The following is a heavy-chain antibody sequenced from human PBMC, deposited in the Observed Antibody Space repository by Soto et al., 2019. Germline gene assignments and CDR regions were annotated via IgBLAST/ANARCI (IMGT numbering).Heavy chain of an antibody. CDR2: IIPIFGTA. J-gene: IGHJ6*02. V-gene: IGHV1-69*13. Sequence: GASVKVSCKSSGGTFSSYAISCVRQAPGQGLEWMGGIIPIFGTANYAQKFQGRVTITADESTSTAYMELTSLRTEDTAVYYCAKDILSGGSVPFYYWYGMDVWGQGTAVTVSS. CDR1: GGTFSSYA. D-gene: IGHD3-10*01. CDR3: AKDILSGGSVPFYYWYGMDV.